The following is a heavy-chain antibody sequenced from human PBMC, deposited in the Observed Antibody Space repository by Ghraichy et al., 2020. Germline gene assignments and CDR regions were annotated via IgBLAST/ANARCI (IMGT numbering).Heavy chain of an antibody. V-gene: IGHV3-30*04. CDR1: GFTFSSYA. D-gene: IGHD3-16*01. J-gene: IGHJ6*02. Sequence: GGSLRLSCAASGFTFSSYAMHWVRQAPGKGLEWVAVISYDGSNKYYADSVKGRFTISRDNSKNTLYLQMNSLRAEYTAVYYCARARGPYYYYYGMDVWGQGTTVTVSS. CDR3: ARARGPYYYYYGMDV. CDR2: ISYDGSNK.